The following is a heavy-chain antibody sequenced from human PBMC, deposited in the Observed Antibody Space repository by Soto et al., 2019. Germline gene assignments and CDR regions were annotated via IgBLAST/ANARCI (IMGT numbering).Heavy chain of an antibody. Sequence: QVQLVESGGGVVRPGRSLRVSCAASGFTLSKSGMHWVRQAPGKGLQWVASISHDGRNKFYEDSLKGRITISGDCLNNTMYLQMTSLRGEDTAVYYCVKDRAAAGSNGLAVWGQGTTVTVSS. J-gene: IGHJ6*01. CDR1: GFTLSKSG. V-gene: IGHV3-30*18. CDR2: ISHDGRNK. D-gene: IGHD6-13*01. CDR3: VKDRAAAGSNGLAV.